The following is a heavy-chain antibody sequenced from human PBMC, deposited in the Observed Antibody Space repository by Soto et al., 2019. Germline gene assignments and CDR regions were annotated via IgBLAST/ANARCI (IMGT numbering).Heavy chain of an antibody. D-gene: IGHD6-6*01. Sequence: TSVKVTCKASGYTFTSYGISWVRQAPGQGLEWMGGIIPIFGKTNYAQKFQGRVTITADESTSTAYMELSSLRSEDTAVYYCARSGSSSFDFDYWGQGTLVTVSS. J-gene: IGHJ4*02. V-gene: IGHV1-69*13. CDR3: ARSGSSSFDFDY. CDR2: IIPIFGKT. CDR1: GYTFTSYG.